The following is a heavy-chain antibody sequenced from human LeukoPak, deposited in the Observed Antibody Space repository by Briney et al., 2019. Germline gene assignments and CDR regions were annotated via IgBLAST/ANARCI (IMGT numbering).Heavy chain of an antibody. Sequence: GGSLRLSCAASGFTFSSYSMNWVRQAPGKGLEWVSSISSSSSYICYADSVKGRFTIFRDNAKNSLYLQMNSLRAEDTAVYYCAKEGNWGSIDYWGQGTLVTVSS. CDR1: GFTFSSYS. D-gene: IGHD7-27*01. CDR3: AKEGNWGSIDY. CDR2: ISSSSSYI. J-gene: IGHJ4*02. V-gene: IGHV3-21*01.